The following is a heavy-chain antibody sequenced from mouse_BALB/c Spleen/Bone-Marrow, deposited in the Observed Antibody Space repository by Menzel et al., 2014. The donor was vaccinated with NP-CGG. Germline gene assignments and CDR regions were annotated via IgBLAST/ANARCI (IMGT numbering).Heavy chain of an antibody. CDR3: ARPDYYGYLNY. V-gene: IGHV4-1*02. CDR1: GFDFSRYW. J-gene: IGHJ2*01. Sequence: DVKLVESGGGLVQPGGSLKLSCAASGFDFSRYWMSWVRQAPGEGLEWIGEINPDSRTINYSPSLKDKFIISRDNAKNTLYLRLNKVRSEDTALYYCARPDYYGYLNYWGQGTTLTVSS. D-gene: IGHD1-1*01. CDR2: INPDSRTI.